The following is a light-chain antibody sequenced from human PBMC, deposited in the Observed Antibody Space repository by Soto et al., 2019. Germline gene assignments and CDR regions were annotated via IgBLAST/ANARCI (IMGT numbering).Light chain of an antibody. V-gene: IGLV2-8*01. J-gene: IGLJ3*02. Sequence: QSDLTQPPSASGSPGQSVTISCTGTSSDVGAYKYVSWYQQYPGKAPQLMVYEVTNRPSGVPDRFSGSKSGNTACLTVSGLQAEDEADYYCTSYVGNDIWVFGGGTKLTVL. CDR2: EVT. CDR3: TSYVGNDIWV. CDR1: SSDVGAYKY.